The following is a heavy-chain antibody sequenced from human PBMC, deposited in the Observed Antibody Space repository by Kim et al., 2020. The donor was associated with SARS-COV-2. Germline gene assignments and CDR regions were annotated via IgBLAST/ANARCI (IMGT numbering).Heavy chain of an antibody. CDR1: GLDFSSYW. CDR2: IKPDGSEK. D-gene: IGHD2-2*01. J-gene: IGHJ5*02. Sequence: GGSLRLSCAASGLDFSSYWMHWVRQAPGKGLEWVGNIKPDGSEKHYVDSVKGRFTISRDNAKISLYLQMNNLRAEDTAVYYCAARTAAIGAPQDLWGGGTLVTVSS. V-gene: IGHV3-7*01. CDR3: AARTAAIGAPQDL.